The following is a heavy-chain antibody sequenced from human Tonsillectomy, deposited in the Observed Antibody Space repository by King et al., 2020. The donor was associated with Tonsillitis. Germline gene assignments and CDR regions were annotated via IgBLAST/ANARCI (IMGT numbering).Heavy chain of an antibody. CDR2: ISGSGGTT. V-gene: IGHV3-23*04. CDR1: GFIFSSYA. Sequence: VQLVESGGGLVQPGGSLRLSCAASGFIFSSYAMTWVRQAPGKGLEWVSTISGSGGTTYYADSVKGRFIIYRDNSKNTLYLQMHSLKDEDTAVYYCAKESDYGDLGDYWGQGTLVTVS. J-gene: IGHJ4*02. D-gene: IGHD4-17*01. CDR3: AKESDYGDLGDY.